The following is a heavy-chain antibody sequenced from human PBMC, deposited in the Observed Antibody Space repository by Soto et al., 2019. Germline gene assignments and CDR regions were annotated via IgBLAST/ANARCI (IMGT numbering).Heavy chain of an antibody. D-gene: IGHD5-12*01. CDR3: AKGPVRGYSGYGGEY. J-gene: IGHJ4*02. V-gene: IGHV3-9*01. CDR2: ISWNSGSI. Sequence: EVQLVESGGGLVQPGRSLRLSCAASGFTFDDYAMHWVRQAPGKGLEWVSGISWNSGSIGYADSVKGRFTISRDNAKNSLYLQMNSLRAEDTALYYCAKGPVRGYSGYGGEYWGQGTLVTVSS. CDR1: GFTFDDYA.